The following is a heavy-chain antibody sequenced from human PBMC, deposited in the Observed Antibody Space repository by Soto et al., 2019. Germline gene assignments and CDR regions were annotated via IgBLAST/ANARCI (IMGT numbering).Heavy chain of an antibody. CDR1: GGTFSSHS. D-gene: IGHD4-17*01. V-gene: IGHV1-69*01. J-gene: IGHJ4*02. CDR2: IITLFGTA. CDR3: AREVGYGDFSAALLD. Sequence: VQLMQSGAEVKQPGSSVKVSCKASGGTFSSHSINWVRQAPGQGLEWMGGIITLFGTANYAQNFQGRVTSTADQSPSTAYIELNSLRSDDTAVYYCAREVGYGDFSAALLDWGQGTLVTVSS.